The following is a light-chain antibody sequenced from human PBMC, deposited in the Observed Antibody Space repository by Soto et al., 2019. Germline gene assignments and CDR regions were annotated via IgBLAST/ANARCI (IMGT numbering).Light chain of an antibody. CDR3: QQYHSYPLT. CDR2: DAS. V-gene: IGKV1-5*01. Sequence: DIQMTQSPSTLSASVGDRDTITCRASQSISSWLAWYQQKPGKAPKFLIYDASSLESGVPSRFSGSGSGTEFTLTISSLQPDDFATYYCQQYHSYPLTFGGGTKVDI. CDR1: QSISSW. J-gene: IGKJ4*01.